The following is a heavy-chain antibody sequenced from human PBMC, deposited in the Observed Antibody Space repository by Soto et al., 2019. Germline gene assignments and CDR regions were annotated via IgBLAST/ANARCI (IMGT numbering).Heavy chain of an antibody. Sequence: PSETLSLTGAVSGRSISSSTWWSWVRRPPGKGVEWIGEIYHSGSTNYNPSLKSRVTISVDKSKNQFSLKLSSVTAADTAVYYCARANYEIAVAGSGSYYYGMDVWGQGTTVTVSS. CDR3: ARANYEIAVAGSGSYYYGMDV. D-gene: IGHD6-19*01. CDR1: GRSISSSTW. V-gene: IGHV4-4*02. J-gene: IGHJ6*02. CDR2: IYHSGST.